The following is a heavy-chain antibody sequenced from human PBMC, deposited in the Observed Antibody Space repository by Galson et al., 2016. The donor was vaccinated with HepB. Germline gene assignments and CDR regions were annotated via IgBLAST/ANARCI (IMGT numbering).Heavy chain of an antibody. CDR2: IYSSGST. J-gene: IGHJ4*02. Sequence: TLSLTCTVSGDSISSGNYYWSWIRQHPGRGLEWIGYIYSSGSTYYNPPLKSRITISVDTSKNQFSLKLSFVTAADTAIYYCASHYYATYYFDYWGQGTLVFVSS. CDR3: ASHYYATYYFDY. V-gene: IGHV4-31*03. D-gene: IGHD3-22*01. CDR1: GDSISSGNYY.